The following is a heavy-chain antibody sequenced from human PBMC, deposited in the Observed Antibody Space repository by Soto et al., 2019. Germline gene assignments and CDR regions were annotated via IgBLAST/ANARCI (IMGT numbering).Heavy chain of an antibody. J-gene: IGHJ4*02. Sequence: GGSLRLSCAASGFTFSSYAMSWVRQAPGKGLEWASAISGSGGSTYYADSVKGRFTISRDNSKNTLYLQMNSLRAEDTAVYYCAKKASDYYDSSGNWDYWGQGTLVTVSS. CDR3: AKKASDYYDSSGNWDY. D-gene: IGHD3-22*01. CDR1: GFTFSSYA. V-gene: IGHV3-23*01. CDR2: ISGSGGST.